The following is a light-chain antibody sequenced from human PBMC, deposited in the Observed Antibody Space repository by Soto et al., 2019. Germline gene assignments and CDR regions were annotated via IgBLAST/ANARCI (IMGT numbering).Light chain of an antibody. Sequence: QSVLTQPPSVSGAPGQRVTISCTGSTNIGASYDVHWYQQLQGTDPKLLMYGNNNRPSAVAARCFGSKNGTSASLAITGLQPEDEDDYYCQSYDSSLSGYVFGTGTKLTVL. J-gene: IGLJ1*01. CDR3: QSYDSSLSGYV. CDR2: GNN. CDR1: TNIGASYD. V-gene: IGLV1-40*01.